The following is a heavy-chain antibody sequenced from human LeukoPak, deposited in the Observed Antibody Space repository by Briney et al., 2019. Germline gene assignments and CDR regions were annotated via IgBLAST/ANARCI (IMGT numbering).Heavy chain of an antibody. V-gene: IGHV3-21*01. Sequence: GGSLRLSCAASGFTFSSYSMNWVRQAPGKGLEWVSSISSSSSSYIYYADSVKGRFTISRDNAKNSLYLQMNSLRAEDTAVYYCARKKDQSGSGPNDAFDIWGQGTMVTVSS. CDR1: GFTFSSYS. CDR2: ISSSSSSYI. D-gene: IGHD3-10*01. CDR3: ARKKDQSGSGPNDAFDI. J-gene: IGHJ3*02.